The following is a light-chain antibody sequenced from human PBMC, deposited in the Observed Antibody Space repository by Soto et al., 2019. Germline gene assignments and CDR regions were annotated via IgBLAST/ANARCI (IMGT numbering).Light chain of an antibody. CDR2: DAA. J-gene: IGKJ1*01. Sequence: DIQMTHSPSSLSASVGDRITITCRTRQSINNYLNWYQQRPGKAPKVIIYDAASLQSGVPSRFSRSGSGTDFALTISSLQPEDFATYYCQQGFSAPPWTFGQGTKVEI. V-gene: IGKV1-39*01. CDR1: QSINNY. CDR3: QQGFSAPPWT.